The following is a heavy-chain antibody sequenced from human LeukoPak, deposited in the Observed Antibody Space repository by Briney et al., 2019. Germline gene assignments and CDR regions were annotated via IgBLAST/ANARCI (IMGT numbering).Heavy chain of an antibody. CDR1: GYSISSGYY. CDR2: VYHTGST. Sequence: SETLSLTCAVSGYSISSGYYWVWIRQPPGKGLEWIGSVYHTGSTYYHPSLKSRVTISLDTSKNQFSLRLTSVTAADTALYYCASHYYASSGSLFDSWGRGSLVIVSS. V-gene: IGHV4-38-2*01. D-gene: IGHD3-22*01. CDR3: ASHYYASSGSLFDS. J-gene: IGHJ4*02.